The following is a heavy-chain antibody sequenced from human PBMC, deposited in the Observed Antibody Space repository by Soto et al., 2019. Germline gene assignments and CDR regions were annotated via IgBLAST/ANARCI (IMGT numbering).Heavy chain of an antibody. CDR3: VHMKGYIYDLPSGE. V-gene: IGHV2-5*01. CDR2: IYWNDDK. D-gene: IGHD3-16*01. J-gene: IGHJ4*02. CDR1: GFSLSARTVG. Sequence: SGHTVVNPTQTFTLTSTISGFSLSARTVGVGWIRQPPGKALEWLALIYWNDDKLYSPSLKSRPTITIDTAKNQVVLTVTNMDRVDTATYYCVHMKGYIYDLPSGEWGQETLVTVSS.